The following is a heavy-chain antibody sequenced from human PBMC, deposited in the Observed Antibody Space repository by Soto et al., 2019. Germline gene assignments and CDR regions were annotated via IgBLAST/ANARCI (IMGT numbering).Heavy chain of an antibody. Sequence: PSETLSLTCTVSGGSVSSGSYYWSWIRQPPWKGLEWIGYIYYSGSTNYNPSLKSRVTISVDTSKNQFSLKLSSVTAADTAVYYCAGQLENWFDPWGQGTLVTVSS. CDR1: GGSVSSGSYY. CDR3: AGQLENWFDP. D-gene: IGHD6-13*01. CDR2: IYYSGST. J-gene: IGHJ5*02. V-gene: IGHV4-61*01.